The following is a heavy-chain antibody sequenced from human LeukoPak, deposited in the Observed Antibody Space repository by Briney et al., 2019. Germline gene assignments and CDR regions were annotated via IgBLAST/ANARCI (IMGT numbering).Heavy chain of an antibody. CDR2: FSAYNGNT. V-gene: IGHV1-18*01. D-gene: IGHD6-19*01. Sequence: ASVKVSCKASGYTFTSYAISWVRQAPGQGLEWMGWFSAYNGNTNYAQKLQGRVTATTDTSTSTAYMELRSLRSDDTAVYYCARCSSGWFLDYWGQGTLVTVSS. J-gene: IGHJ4*02. CDR1: GYTFTSYA. CDR3: ARCSSGWFLDY.